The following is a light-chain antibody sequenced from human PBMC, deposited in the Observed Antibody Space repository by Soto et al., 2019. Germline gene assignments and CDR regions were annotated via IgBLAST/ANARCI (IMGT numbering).Light chain of an antibody. CDR2: EAS. V-gene: IGKV1-33*01. Sequence: DIQMTQSPSSLSASVGDRVTITCQASQDISNYLNWYQQKPGKAPELLIYEASNLETGVPSRFSGSGSGTDFTFTISSLQPEYIATYYCQQYDNTPTLYTFGQGTKLEIK. CDR3: QQYDNTPTLYT. J-gene: IGKJ2*01. CDR1: QDISNY.